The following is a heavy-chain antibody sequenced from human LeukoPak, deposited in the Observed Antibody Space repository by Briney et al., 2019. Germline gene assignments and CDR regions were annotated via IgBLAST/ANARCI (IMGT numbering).Heavy chain of an antibody. J-gene: IGHJ6*02. CDR1: GYTFTSYD. CDR2: INPNSGGT. CDR3: ARPILTGFRYYGMDV. Sequence: ASVKVSCKASGYTFTSYDINWVRQATGQGLEWMGWINPNSGGTNYAQKFQGRVTMTRDASISTAYMELSRLRSDDTAVYYCARPILTGFRYYGMDVWGQGTTVTVSS. D-gene: IGHD3-9*01. V-gene: IGHV1-2*02.